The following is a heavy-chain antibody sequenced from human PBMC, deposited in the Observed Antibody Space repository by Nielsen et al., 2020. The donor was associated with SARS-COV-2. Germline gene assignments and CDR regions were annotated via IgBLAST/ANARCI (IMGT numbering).Heavy chain of an antibody. Sequence: GESLKISCAASGFTFSSYGMHWVRQAPGKGLEWVAVIWYDGSNKYYADSVKGRFTISRDNSKNTLYLQMNSLRAEDTAVYYCARDNPGRYFDYWGQGTLVTVSS. CDR2: IWYDGSNK. CDR3: ARDNPGRYFDY. D-gene: IGHD3-10*01. J-gene: IGHJ4*02. V-gene: IGHV3-30*19. CDR1: GFTFSSYG.